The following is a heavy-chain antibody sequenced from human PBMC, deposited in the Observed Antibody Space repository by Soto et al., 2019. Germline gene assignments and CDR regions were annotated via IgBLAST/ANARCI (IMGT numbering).Heavy chain of an antibody. Sequence: ASVKVSCKASGYTFTSYGISWVRQAPGQGLEWMGWISAYNGNTNYAQKLQGRVTMTTDTSTSTAYMELRSLRSDDTAVYYCARDLRMTTVVTPGYWGQGTLVTVLL. CDR3: ARDLRMTTVVTPGY. D-gene: IGHD4-17*01. V-gene: IGHV1-18*04. CDR1: GYTFTSYG. J-gene: IGHJ4*02. CDR2: ISAYNGNT.